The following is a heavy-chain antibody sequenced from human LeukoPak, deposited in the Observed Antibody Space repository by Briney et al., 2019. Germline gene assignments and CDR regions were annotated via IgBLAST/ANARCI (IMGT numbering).Heavy chain of an antibody. Sequence: GGSLRLSCVASGFTFSTYWMSWVRQAPGKGLEWVANIKHDGSEKFYVDSVKGRFTTSRDNAKNSLYLQMNSVRDEDTAVYYCARITGMSAAGDHWGQGTLVTVSS. D-gene: IGHD6-25*01. J-gene: IGHJ4*02. CDR3: ARITGMSAAGDH. CDR1: GFTFSTYW. V-gene: IGHV3-7*04. CDR2: IKHDGSEK.